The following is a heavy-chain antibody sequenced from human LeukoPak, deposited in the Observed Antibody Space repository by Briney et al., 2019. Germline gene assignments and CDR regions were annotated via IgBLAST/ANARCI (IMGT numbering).Heavy chain of an antibody. V-gene: IGHV3-30*03. CDR2: ISYDGSNK. D-gene: IGHD1-26*01. Sequence: LPGGSLRLSCAASGFTFSSYGMHWVRQAPGKGLEWVAVISYDGSNKYYADSVKGRFTISRDNSKNTLYLQMNSLRAEDTAVYYCARGYLLWELRTKPDFDYWGQGTLVTVSS. J-gene: IGHJ4*02. CDR1: GFTFSSYG. CDR3: ARGYLLWELRTKPDFDY.